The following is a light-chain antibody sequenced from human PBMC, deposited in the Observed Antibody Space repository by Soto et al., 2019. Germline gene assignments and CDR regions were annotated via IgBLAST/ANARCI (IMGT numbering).Light chain of an antibody. V-gene: IGKV3-11*01. Sequence: IVMTQSPATLSVSPGEGVTLSCRASQSVSSNLAWYQQRPGQAPRLLIYDASNRATGIPARFSGSGSGTDFTLTISSLEPEDFAVYYCQQRSNWPPITFGQGTRLEI. CDR1: QSVSSN. J-gene: IGKJ5*01. CDR2: DAS. CDR3: QQRSNWPPIT.